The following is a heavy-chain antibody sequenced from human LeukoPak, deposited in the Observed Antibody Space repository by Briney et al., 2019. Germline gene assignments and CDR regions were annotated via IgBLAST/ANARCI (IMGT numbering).Heavy chain of an antibody. D-gene: IGHD4-23*01. J-gene: IGHJ4*02. CDR1: GGSFSGYY. CDR2: INHSGST. CDR3: ARERYGGNFGY. Sequence: SETLSLTCAVYGGSFSGYYWSWIRQPPGKGLEWIGEINHSGSTNYNPSLKSRVTISVDTSKNQFSLKLSSVTAADTAVYYCARERYGGNFGYWGQGTLVTVSS. V-gene: IGHV4-34*01.